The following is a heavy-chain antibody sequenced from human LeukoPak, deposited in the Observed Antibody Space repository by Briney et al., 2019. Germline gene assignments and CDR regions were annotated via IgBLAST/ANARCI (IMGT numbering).Heavy chain of an antibody. CDR2: INHSGST. Sequence: SETLSLTCAVYGGSFSGYYWSWIRQPPGKGLEWIGEINHSGSTNDNPSLKSRVAISVDTSKNQFSLKLSSVTAAHTAVYYCAGILSSTSSVDYWGQGTLVTVSS. D-gene: IGHD2-2*01. J-gene: IGHJ4*02. V-gene: IGHV4-34*01. CDR1: GGSFSGYY. CDR3: AGILSSTSSVDY.